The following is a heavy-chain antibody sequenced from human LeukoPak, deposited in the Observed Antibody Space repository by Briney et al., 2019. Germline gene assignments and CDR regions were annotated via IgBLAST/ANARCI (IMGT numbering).Heavy chain of an antibody. J-gene: IGHJ5*02. CDR2: INHSGST. CDR1: GGSSIGYY. D-gene: IGHD4-17*01. Sequence: SETLSLTCAVYGGSSIGYYWSWIRQPPGKGLEWIGEINHSGSTNYNPSLKSRVTISVDTSKNQFSLKLSSVTAADTAVYYCASDYGDYEDRFDPWGQGTLVTVSS. V-gene: IGHV4-34*01. CDR3: ASDYGDYEDRFDP.